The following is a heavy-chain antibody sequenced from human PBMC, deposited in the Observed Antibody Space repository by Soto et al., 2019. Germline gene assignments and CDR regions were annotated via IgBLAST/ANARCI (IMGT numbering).Heavy chain of an antibody. CDR3: ARGREQWLVRKNNWFDP. CDR2: INHSGST. CDR1: GGSFSGYY. J-gene: IGHJ5*02. D-gene: IGHD6-19*01. Sequence: SETLSLTCAVYGGSFSGYYWSWIRQPPGKGLEWIGEINHSGSTNYNPSLKSRVTISVDTSKNQFSLKLSSVTAADTAVYYCARGREQWLVRKNNWFDPWGQGTLVTVSS. V-gene: IGHV4-34*01.